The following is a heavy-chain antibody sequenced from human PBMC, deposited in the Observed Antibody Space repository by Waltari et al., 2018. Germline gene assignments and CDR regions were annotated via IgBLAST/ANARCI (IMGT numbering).Heavy chain of an antibody. CDR1: GGSFSGYY. V-gene: IGHV4-34*01. Sequence: QVQLQESGPGLLKPSETLSLTCAVYGGSFSGYYWSWIRQPPGKGLEWIGQINHSGRTNYNPSLKSRVTISVDTSKNQFSLKLSSVTAADTAVYYCARGQFYYDSSGYYPWGQGTLVTVSS. CDR2: INHSGRT. CDR3: ARGQFYYDSSGYYP. D-gene: IGHD3-22*01. J-gene: IGHJ5*02.